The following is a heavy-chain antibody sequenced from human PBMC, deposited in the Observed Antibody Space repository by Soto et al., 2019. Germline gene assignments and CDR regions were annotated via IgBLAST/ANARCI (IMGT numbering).Heavy chain of an antibody. J-gene: IGHJ5*02. V-gene: IGHV1-18*04. CDR2: ISAYNGNT. Sequence: GASVKVSCKASGYTFTSYGISWVRQAPGQGLEWMGWISAYNGNTNYAQKLQGRVTVTTDTSTSTAYMELRSLRSDDTAVYYCARVGIGYCSGGSCPNWFDPWGQGTLVTVSS. D-gene: IGHD2-15*01. CDR3: ARVGIGYCSGGSCPNWFDP. CDR1: GYTFTSYG.